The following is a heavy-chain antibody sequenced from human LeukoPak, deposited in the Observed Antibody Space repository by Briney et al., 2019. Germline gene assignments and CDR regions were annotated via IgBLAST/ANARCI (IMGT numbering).Heavy chain of an antibody. V-gene: IGHV4-31*03. D-gene: IGHD6-6*01. CDR2: IYYSGTS. CDR3: ARIERSSYSLGFDY. Sequence: SQTLSLTCTVSGGSISSGGYYWSWIRQHPGKGLEWIGHIYYSGTSFYNPSLTSRVTISVDTSKNQFSLKLTSVNDADTAVYYCARIERSSYSLGFDYWGQGTLVTVSS. J-gene: IGHJ4*02. CDR1: GGSISSGGYY.